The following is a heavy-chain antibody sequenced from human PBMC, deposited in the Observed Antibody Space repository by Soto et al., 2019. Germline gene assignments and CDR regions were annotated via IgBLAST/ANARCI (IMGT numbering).Heavy chain of an antibody. V-gene: IGHV1-18*01. Sequence: QVQLVQSGAEVKKPGASVKVSCKASGYTFFDYGVSWVRQAPGQGLEWMAWISVKNGDTNYAQKFRGRVTMTTDTATNTAHMEVRSLRSDDTAVYYSARGLPERDYYSYYIAVLCTGTTVTVSS. CDR2: ISVKNGDT. D-gene: IGHD2-15*01. J-gene: IGHJ6*03. CDR3: ARGLPERDYYSYYIAV. CDR1: GYTFFDYG.